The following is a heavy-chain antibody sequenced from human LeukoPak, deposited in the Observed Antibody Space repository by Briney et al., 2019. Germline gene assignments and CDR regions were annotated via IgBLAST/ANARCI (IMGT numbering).Heavy chain of an antibody. D-gene: IGHD1-26*01. CDR1: GFTFSSYS. J-gene: IGHJ4*02. CDR2: ISGSGDST. Sequence: PGGSLRLSCAASGFTFSSYSMNWVRQAPGKGLEWVSGISGSGDSTYYADSVKGRFTISRDNSKNTLYLQMSSLRAEDTAVYYCAKHRRDLLSYSLFDYWGQGSQVTVSS. CDR3: AKHRRDLLSYSLFDY. V-gene: IGHV3-23*01.